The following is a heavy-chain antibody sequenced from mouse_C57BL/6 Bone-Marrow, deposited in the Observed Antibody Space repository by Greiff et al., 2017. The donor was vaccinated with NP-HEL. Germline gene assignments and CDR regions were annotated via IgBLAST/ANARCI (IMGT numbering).Heavy chain of an antibody. CDR2: IYPSDSET. Sequence: QVQLQQPGAELVRPGSSVKLSCKASGYTFTSYWMDWVKQRPGQGLEWIGNIYPSDSETHYNQKFKDKATLTVDKSSSTAYMQLSSLTSEDSAVYCSARRAGSGDWGQGTTLTVSS. J-gene: IGHJ2*01. CDR3: ARRAGSGD. V-gene: IGHV1-61*01. CDR1: GYTFTSYW. D-gene: IGHD1-1*01.